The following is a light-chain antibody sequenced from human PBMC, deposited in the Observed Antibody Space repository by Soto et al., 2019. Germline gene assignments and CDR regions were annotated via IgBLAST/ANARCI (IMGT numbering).Light chain of an antibody. Sequence: EIVMTQSPATLSVSPGQRATLACRASQSVGSKLAWYQQKPGQAPRLLIYSASTRATGIPARFSGSGSGTEFTITISSLPSEDFAVYDCHQYNHWFTWKFGQGTKVDIK. CDR1: QSVGSK. V-gene: IGKV3-15*01. J-gene: IGKJ1*01. CDR2: SAS. CDR3: HQYNHWFTWK.